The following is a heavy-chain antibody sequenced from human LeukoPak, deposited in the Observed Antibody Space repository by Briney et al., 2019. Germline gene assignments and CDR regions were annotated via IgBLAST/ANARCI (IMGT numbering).Heavy chain of an antibody. D-gene: IGHD5-18*01. CDR1: GYTFTGYY. Sequence: ASVKVSCKTSGYTFTGYYMHWVRQAPGQGLEWMGWINPNSGGTNYAQKFQGRFTMTRDTSISTAYMELSRLKSDDTAVYYCARDEGYSYGVDYWAREPWSPSLQ. CDR3: ARDEGYSYGVDY. V-gene: IGHV1-2*02. CDR2: INPNSGGT. J-gene: IGHJ4*02.